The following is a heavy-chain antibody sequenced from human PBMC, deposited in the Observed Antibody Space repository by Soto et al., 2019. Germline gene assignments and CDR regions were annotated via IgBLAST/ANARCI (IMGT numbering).Heavy chain of an antibody. CDR2: ISSSSSYI. Sequence: GGSLRLSCAASGFTFSSYSMNWVRQAPGKGLEWVSSISSSSSYIYYADSVKGRFTISRDNAKISLYLQMNSLRADDTAVYYCARSIRNSTRTYFYYYAMDVWGQGTTVTVSS. V-gene: IGHV3-21*01. CDR1: GFTFSSYS. CDR3: ARSIRNSTRTYFYYYAMDV. J-gene: IGHJ6*02.